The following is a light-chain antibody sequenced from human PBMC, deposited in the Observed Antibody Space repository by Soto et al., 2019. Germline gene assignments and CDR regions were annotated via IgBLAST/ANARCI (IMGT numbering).Light chain of an antibody. Sequence: QSALTQPPSASGSPGQSVTISCTGTSSDVGGYNYVSWYQQHPGKAPKLMIYEVSYRPSGVSNRFSGSKSGNTASLTISGLQAEDESDYYCSSYTTSRTWVFGGGTKLTVL. V-gene: IGLV2-14*01. CDR2: EVS. CDR3: SSYTTSRTWV. CDR1: SSDVGGYNY. J-gene: IGLJ3*02.